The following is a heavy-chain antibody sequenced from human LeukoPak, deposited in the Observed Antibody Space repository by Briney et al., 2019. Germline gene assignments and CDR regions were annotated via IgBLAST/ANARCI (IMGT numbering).Heavy chain of an antibody. CDR1: GGSISSSSYY. CDR2: IYYSGST. CDR3: ARESNWGSSGDFDY. J-gene: IGHJ4*02. D-gene: IGHD7-27*01. Sequence: SETLSLTCTVSGGSISSSSYYWGWIRQPPGKGLEWIGSIYYSGSTYYNPSLKSRVTISVDTSKNQFSLKLSSVTAADTAVYYCARESNWGSSGDFDYWGQGTLVTVSS. V-gene: IGHV4-39*07.